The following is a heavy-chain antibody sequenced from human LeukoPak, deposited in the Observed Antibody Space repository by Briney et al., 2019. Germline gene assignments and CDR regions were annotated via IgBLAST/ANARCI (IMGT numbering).Heavy chain of an antibody. Sequence: GGSLRLSCAASGFTFSSYSMNWVRQAPGKGLEWVANIKQDGSEKYYVDSVKGRFTISRDNAKNSLYLQMNSLRAEDTAVYYCARVLLWFGELSWGQGTLVTVSS. CDR3: ARVLLWFGELS. J-gene: IGHJ5*02. D-gene: IGHD3-10*01. CDR1: GFTFSSYS. V-gene: IGHV3-7*01. CDR2: IKQDGSEK.